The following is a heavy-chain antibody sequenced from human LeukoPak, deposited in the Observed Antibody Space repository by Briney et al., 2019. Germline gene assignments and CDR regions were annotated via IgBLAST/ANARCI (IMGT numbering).Heavy chain of an antibody. J-gene: IGHJ4*02. CDR2: INHSGST. V-gene: IGHV4-39*07. CDR3: ASRYVWGSYRSYY. CDR1: GGSISSSSYY. D-gene: IGHD3-16*02. Sequence: SETLSLTCTVSGGSISSSSYYWSWIRQPPGKGLEWIGEINHSGSTNYNPSLKSRVTISVDTSKNQFSLKLSSVTATDTAVYYCASRYVWGSYRSYYWGQGTLVTVSS.